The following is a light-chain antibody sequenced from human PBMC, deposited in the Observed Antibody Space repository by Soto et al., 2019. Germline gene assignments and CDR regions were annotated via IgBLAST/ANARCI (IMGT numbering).Light chain of an antibody. J-gene: IGKJ1*01. V-gene: IGKV3-11*01. CDR3: QQRSNWPT. CDR2: DAS. Sequence: EIELTQSPATLSVSPGARAPLSCRASQSVSSNLAWYQQKPGQAPRLLIYDASNRATGIPARFSGSGSGADFTLTISSLEPEDFAVYYCQQRSNWPTFGQGTKVDIK. CDR1: QSVSSN.